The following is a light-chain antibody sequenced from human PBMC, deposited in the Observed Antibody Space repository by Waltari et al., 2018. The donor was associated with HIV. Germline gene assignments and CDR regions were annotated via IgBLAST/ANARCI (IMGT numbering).Light chain of an antibody. Sequence: SYELTQPPPVSVSPGQTARITCSGDALPKKYAYWYQSNPGRAPVLVIYDAAKRAPGTPERFSGSSSGTTATLTVSGVQVEDEADYHCYSTDNSGFPVFGGGTKLTVL. CDR1: ALPKKY. CDR2: DAA. J-gene: IGLJ3*02. V-gene: IGLV3-10*01. CDR3: YSTDNSGFPV.